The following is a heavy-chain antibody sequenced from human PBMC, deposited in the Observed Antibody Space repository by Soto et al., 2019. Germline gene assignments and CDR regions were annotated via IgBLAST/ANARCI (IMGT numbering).Heavy chain of an antibody. CDR2: IDYDGTTT. D-gene: IGHD2-2*01. J-gene: IGHJ1*01. CDR3: TRGPRASSGGTGAY. V-gene: IGHV3-74*01. CDR1: GFSFYCYW. Sequence: XVSLILSCAASGFSFYCYWMHWVRQAPGQGPMWVSRIDYDGTTTNYADSVKGRFTISRDNAKSTLYLQMNSLRPEDTAVYYCTRGPRASSGGTGAYWGKGTLVTVSS.